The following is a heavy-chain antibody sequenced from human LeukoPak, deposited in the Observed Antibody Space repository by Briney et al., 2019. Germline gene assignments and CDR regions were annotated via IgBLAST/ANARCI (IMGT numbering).Heavy chain of an antibody. D-gene: IGHD2-8*01. CDR1: GASISGSGYY. V-gene: IGHV4-39*07. Sequence: PSETLSLTCAVSGASISGSGYYWGWIRQPPGKGLEWIGNIYYSGSTYYNASLQSRVTISIDTSKNQFSLNLSSVTAADTAMYYCARAVLATKSEHWFDSWGQGTLVTVSS. CDR2: IYYSGST. CDR3: ARAVLATKSEHWFDS. J-gene: IGHJ5*01.